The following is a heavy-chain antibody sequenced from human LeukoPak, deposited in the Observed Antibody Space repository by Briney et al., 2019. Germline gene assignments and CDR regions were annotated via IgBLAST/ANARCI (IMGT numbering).Heavy chain of an antibody. CDR2: ISSSSSYI. CDR3: AELGITMIGGV. D-gene: IGHD3-10*02. CDR1: GFTFSSYS. J-gene: IGHJ6*04. V-gene: IGHV3-21*01. Sequence: GGSLRLSYAASGFTFSSYSINWVRQAPGKGLEWVSSISSSSSYIYYADSVKGRFTISRDNAKNSLYLQMSSLRAEDTAVYYCAELGITMIGGVWGKGTTVTISS.